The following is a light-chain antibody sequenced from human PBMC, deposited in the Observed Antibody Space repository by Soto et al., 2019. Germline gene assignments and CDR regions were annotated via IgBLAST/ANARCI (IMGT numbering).Light chain of an antibody. J-gene: IGKJ2*01. CDR1: QSISNW. CDR3: QQYNRS. CDR2: KAS. V-gene: IGKV1-5*03. Sequence: DIQMTQSPSTLSASVGDRVTITCRASQSISNWLAWYQQKPGKAPKLLIYKASSLESGVPSRFSGSGFGTEFTLTISSLQFDDFATYYCQQYNRSFGQGTKVEIK.